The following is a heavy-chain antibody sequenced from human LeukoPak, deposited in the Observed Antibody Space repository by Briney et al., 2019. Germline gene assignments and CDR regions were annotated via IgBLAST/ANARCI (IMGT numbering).Heavy chain of an antibody. D-gene: IGHD1-20*01. Sequence: GGSLRLSCAASGLTFSSFRIGWVRHAPGKGLVWVSRINIDGGETIYADSVKGRFTISRENAKNAVYLQMNSARAADTAVSYCARLRMRDNFNPFDYWGQGTLVTVSS. V-gene: IGHV3-74*01. CDR2: INIDGGET. CDR3: ARLRMRDNFNPFDY. CDR1: GLTFSSFR. J-gene: IGHJ4*02.